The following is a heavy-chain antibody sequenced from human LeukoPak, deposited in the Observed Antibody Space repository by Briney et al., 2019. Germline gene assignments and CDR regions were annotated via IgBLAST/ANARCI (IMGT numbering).Heavy chain of an antibody. Sequence: GESLKISCKGSGYSFTSYWIGWVRQMPGKGLEWMGIIYPGDSDTRYSPSFQGQVTISADKSISTAYLQWSSLKASDTAMYYCARHIRYSYGPIYYYYGMDVWGQGTTVTISS. J-gene: IGHJ6*02. CDR3: ARHIRYSYGPIYYYYGMDV. CDR2: IYPGDSDT. D-gene: IGHD5-18*01. V-gene: IGHV5-51*01. CDR1: GYSFTSYW.